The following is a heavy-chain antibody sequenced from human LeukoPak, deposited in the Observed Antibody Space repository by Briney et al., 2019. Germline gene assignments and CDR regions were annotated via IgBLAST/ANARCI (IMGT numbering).Heavy chain of an antibody. J-gene: IGHJ6*03. D-gene: IGHD3-16*01. CDR3: ARVGAESYYYYYMDV. CDR1: GYTFTGYY. V-gene: IGHV1-2*02. Sequence: GASAKVSCKASGYTFTGYYMHWVRQAPGQGLEWMGWINPNSGGTNYAQKFQGRVTMTRDTSISTAYMELSRLRSDDTAVYYCARVGAESYYYYYMDVWGKGTTVTVSS. CDR2: INPNSGGT.